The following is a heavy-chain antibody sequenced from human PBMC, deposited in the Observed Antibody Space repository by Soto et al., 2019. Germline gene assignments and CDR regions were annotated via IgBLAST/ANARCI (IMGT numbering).Heavy chain of an antibody. CDR1: DASISYGGFS. V-gene: IGHV4-30-2*06. J-gene: IGHJ4*02. CDR3: ARGGGYDSFDY. Sequence: PSETLSLTCTVSDASISYGGFSWSWIRQSPGKGLEWIGYISHLESTYFHPSFKSRLTMSIDRTRNQFSLKLSSVTAADMAVYYCARGGGYDSFDYWGQGVLVTVSS. D-gene: IGHD5-12*01. CDR2: ISHLEST.